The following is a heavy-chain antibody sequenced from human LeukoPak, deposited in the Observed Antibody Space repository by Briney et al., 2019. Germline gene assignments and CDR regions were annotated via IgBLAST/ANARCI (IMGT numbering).Heavy chain of an antibody. Sequence: PSETLSLTCAVYGGSFSGYYWSWIRQPPGKGLEWIGEINHSGSTNYNPSLKSRVTISVDTSKNQFSLKLSSVTAADTAVYYCARTYYYGSGSYYNPPTRRHNWFDPWGQGTLVTVSP. V-gene: IGHV4-34*01. CDR1: GGSFSGYY. D-gene: IGHD3-10*01. CDR3: ARTYYYGSGSYYNPPTRRHNWFDP. CDR2: INHSGST. J-gene: IGHJ5*02.